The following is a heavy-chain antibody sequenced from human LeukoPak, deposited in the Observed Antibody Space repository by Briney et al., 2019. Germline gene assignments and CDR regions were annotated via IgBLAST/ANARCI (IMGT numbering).Heavy chain of an antibody. CDR2: IYTIGST. Sequence: AETLSLTCTVSGGSISSYYWSWIRQPAGKGLEWVGRIYTIGSTNYNPSLKSRVTISVDTSKNQFSLKLSSVTAADTDVYYCARGYSSGWYLAFDIWGQGTMVTVSS. CDR1: GGSISSYY. CDR3: ARGYSSGWYLAFDI. V-gene: IGHV4-4*07. J-gene: IGHJ3*02. D-gene: IGHD6-19*01.